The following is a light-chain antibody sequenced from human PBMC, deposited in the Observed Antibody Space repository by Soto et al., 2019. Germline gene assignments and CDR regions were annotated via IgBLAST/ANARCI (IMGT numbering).Light chain of an antibody. Sequence: DIQMTQSPSTLSASIGDRVTITCRASESIRTWLAWYQHKPGKAPKLLIYDACSLQSGVPSRFSGSGSGTEFTLTISSLQPDDFATYYCQQYNSYSFGQGTKVDI. J-gene: IGKJ1*01. CDR1: ESIRTW. V-gene: IGKV1-5*01. CDR2: DAC. CDR3: QQYNSYS.